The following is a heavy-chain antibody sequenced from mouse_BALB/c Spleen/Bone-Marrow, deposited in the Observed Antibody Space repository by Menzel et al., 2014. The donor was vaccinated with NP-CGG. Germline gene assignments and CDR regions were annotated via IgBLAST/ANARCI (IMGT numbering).Heavy chain of an antibody. CDR3: ARGVRQLGLPF. CDR2: IDPAKGNT. V-gene: IGHV14-3*02. J-gene: IGHJ3*01. D-gene: IGHD3-2*01. Sequence: EVKVVESGAELVKPGASVKLSCTASGFSIRDTYIHWVKQRPEQGLEWIGMIDPAKGNTEYDPKFQGKATITADTSSNTAYLQLSSLTSEDTAVYYCARGVRQLGLPFWGQGTLVTVSA. CDR1: GFSIRDTY.